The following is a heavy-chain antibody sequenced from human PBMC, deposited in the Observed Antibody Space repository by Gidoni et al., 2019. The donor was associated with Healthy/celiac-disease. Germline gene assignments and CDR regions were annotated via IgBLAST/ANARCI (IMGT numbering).Heavy chain of an antibody. J-gene: IGHJ3*02. V-gene: IGHV1-18*04. CDR1: GYTFTSYG. CDR3: ARQTPDYYDSSGYYFYGAPDAFDI. Sequence: QLQLVQSGAEVKKPGASVKVSCKASGYTFTSYGISWVRQAPGQGLEWMGWISDYNGNTNYAQKLQGRVTMTTDTSTSTAYMELRSLRSDDTAVYYCARQTPDYYDSSGYYFYGAPDAFDIWGQGTMVTVSS. CDR2: ISDYNGNT. D-gene: IGHD3-22*01.